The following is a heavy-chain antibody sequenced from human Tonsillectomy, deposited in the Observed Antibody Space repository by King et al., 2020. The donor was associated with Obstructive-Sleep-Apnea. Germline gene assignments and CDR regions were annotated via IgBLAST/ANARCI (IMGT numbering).Heavy chain of an antibody. J-gene: IGHJ4*02. CDR3: ARGASYGGNSVWIFDY. D-gene: IGHD4-23*01. V-gene: IGHV4-59*01. CDR2: SYYSGST. Sequence: QLQESGPGLVKPSETLSLTCTVSGGSISSYYWSSIRQPPGKGLEWIGYSYYSGSTNYNPSLKSRVTISVDTSKNQISLKLSSVTAADTAVYYCARGASYGGNSVWIFDYWGQGTLVTVSS. CDR1: GGSISSYY.